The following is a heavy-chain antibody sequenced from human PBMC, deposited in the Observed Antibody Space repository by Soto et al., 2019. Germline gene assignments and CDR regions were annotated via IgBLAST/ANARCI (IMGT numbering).Heavy chain of an antibody. CDR2: ISASNTTV. J-gene: IGHJ4*02. D-gene: IGHD3-16*02. CDR3: ARIYRRDGNKYADY. CDR1: GFTFSNFN. Sequence: EVQLVESGGGLVQPGESLRLSCAASGFTFSNFNMHWVRQAPGKGLEWISYISASNTTVYYGDSVKGRFTISRDNAKNSLYLQMNSLRDEDTAVSYCARIYRRDGNKYADYWGQGTLVTVSS. V-gene: IGHV3-48*02.